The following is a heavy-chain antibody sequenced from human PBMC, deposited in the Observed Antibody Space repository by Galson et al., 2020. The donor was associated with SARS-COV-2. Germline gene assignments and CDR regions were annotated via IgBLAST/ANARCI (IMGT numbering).Heavy chain of an antibody. D-gene: IGHD6-19*01. CDR1: GFTFENHA. CDR3: ARDGQLSSGWAFDY. Sequence: GGSLRLSCAASGFTFENHAMHWVRQAHGKGLEWVAPIFSDGSNKYYLDSVKGRFTISRDNSENTVSLQMDNLRAEDTAVYFCARDGQLSSGWAFDYWGQGTLVTVSS. J-gene: IGHJ4*02. CDR2: IFSDGSNK. V-gene: IGHV3-33*01.